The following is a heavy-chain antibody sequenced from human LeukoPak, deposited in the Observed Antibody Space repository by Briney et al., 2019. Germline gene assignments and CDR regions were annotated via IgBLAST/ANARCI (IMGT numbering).Heavy chain of an antibody. CDR2: MNPNSGNT. J-gene: IGHJ6*03. D-gene: IGHD2-2*01. Sequence: GASVKVSCKASGGTFSSYAISWVRQATGQGLEWMGWMNPNSGNTGYAQKFQGRVTMTRNTSISTAYMELSSLRSEDTAVYYCAGGPVWYQLRNEGSGGYYYYYMDVWGKGTTVTVSS. CDR3: AGGPVWYQLRNEGSGGYYYYYMDV. V-gene: IGHV1-8*02. CDR1: GGTFSSYA.